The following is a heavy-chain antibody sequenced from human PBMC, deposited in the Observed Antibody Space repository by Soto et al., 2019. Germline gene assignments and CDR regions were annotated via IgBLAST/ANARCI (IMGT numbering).Heavy chain of an antibody. Sequence: GGSLRLSCAASGFTFSSYAMSWVRQAPGKGLEWVSAISGSGGSTYYADSVKGRFTISRDNSKNTLYLQMNSLRAEDTAVYYCAKDMYDYIWGSYAGDYWGQGTLVTVSS. CDR1: GFTFSSYA. CDR2: ISGSGGST. CDR3: AKDMYDYIWGSYAGDY. V-gene: IGHV3-23*01. D-gene: IGHD3-16*01. J-gene: IGHJ4*02.